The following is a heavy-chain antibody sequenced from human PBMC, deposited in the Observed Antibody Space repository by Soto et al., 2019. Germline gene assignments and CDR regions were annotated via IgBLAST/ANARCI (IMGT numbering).Heavy chain of an antibody. CDR3: AKGYSSSWYGWFDP. Sequence: EVQLLESGGGLVQPGGSLRLSCAASGFTFSSYAMSWVRQAPGKGLEWVSAISGSGGSTYYADSVKGRFTISRDNSKNTLYLQRNSLRAEDTALYYCAKGYSSSWYGWFDPWGQGTLVTVSS. D-gene: IGHD6-13*01. CDR1: GFTFSSYA. J-gene: IGHJ5*02. V-gene: IGHV3-23*01. CDR2: ISGSGGST.